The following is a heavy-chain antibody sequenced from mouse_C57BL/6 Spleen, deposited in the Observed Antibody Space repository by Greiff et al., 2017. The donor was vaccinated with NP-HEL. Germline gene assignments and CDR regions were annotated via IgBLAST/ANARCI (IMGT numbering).Heavy chain of an antibody. CDR3: ARGGDYGYDVFAY. Sequence: EVQRVESGGGLVKPGGSLKLSCAASGFTFSSYAMSWVRQTPEKRLEWVATISDGGSYTYYPDNVKGRFTISRDNAKNNLYLQMSHLKSEDTAMYYCARGGDYGYDVFAYWGQGTLVTVSA. V-gene: IGHV5-4*01. D-gene: IGHD2-2*01. CDR1: GFTFSSYA. CDR2: ISDGGSYT. J-gene: IGHJ3*01.